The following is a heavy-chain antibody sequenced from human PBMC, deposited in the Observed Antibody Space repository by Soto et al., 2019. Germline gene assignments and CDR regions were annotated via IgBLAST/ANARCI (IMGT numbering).Heavy chain of an antibody. CDR3: VRHTGRQTTGYFYAWFGA. Sequence: SETLSLTCTVSGDSINPYYWSWIRHPPAKGLEWIAYIYHTGSTSYNPSLKSRVTISVDTSKNQFSLTLNSVTAADTAIYYCVRHTGRQTTGYFYAWFGAWGQGTRVT. V-gene: IGHV4-59*08. CDR2: IYHTGST. J-gene: IGHJ5*02. D-gene: IGHD3-9*01. CDR1: GDSINPYY.